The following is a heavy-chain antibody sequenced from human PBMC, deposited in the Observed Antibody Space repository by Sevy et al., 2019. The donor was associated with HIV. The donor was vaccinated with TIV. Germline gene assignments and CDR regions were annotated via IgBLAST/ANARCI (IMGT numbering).Heavy chain of an antibody. V-gene: IGHV3-7*01. Sequence: GGSLRLSCAASGFTYDAFWMQWVRQAPGKGLEWVANIRPDGNEIYYAESVRGRFTISRDNSKESLYLQMSNLRVEDTATYFCVRRYFDLWGQGALVTVSS. CDR2: IRPDGNEI. CDR1: GFTYDAFW. J-gene: IGHJ4*02. CDR3: VRRYFDL.